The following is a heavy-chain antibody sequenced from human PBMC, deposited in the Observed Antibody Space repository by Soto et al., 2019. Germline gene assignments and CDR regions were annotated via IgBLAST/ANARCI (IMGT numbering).Heavy chain of an antibody. CDR2: ISGSGGST. Sequence: GGSLRLSCAASGFTFSSYAMSWVRQAPGKGLEWVSAISGSGGSTYYADSVKGRFTISRDNSKNTLYLQMNSLRAEDTAVYYCAKDKGHDYSKFMFDYWGQGTLVTVSS. V-gene: IGHV3-23*01. D-gene: IGHD4-4*01. CDR3: AKDKGHDYSKFMFDY. CDR1: GFTFSSYA. J-gene: IGHJ4*02.